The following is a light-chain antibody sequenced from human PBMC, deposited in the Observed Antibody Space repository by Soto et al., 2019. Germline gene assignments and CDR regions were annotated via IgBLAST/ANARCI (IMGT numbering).Light chain of an antibody. CDR1: QSVSSN. CDR3: QQYNNWPRT. Sequence: EIVMTQSPATLSVSPGERATLSCGASQSVSSNLAWYQQKPGQAPRLLTYDASTRATGIPARFSGSGSGTEFTLTINSLQSEDFAVYYCQQYNNWPRTFGQGTTGDIK. V-gene: IGKV3-15*01. J-gene: IGKJ1*01. CDR2: DAS.